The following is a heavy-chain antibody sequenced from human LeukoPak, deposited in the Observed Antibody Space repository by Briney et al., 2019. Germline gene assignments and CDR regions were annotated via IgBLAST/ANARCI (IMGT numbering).Heavy chain of an antibody. J-gene: IGHJ6*02. CDR3: ARAVPIRSDYSKGYYYYGMDV. Sequence: SQTLSLTCAISGDSVSSNSAAWNWIRQSPSRGLEWLGRTYYRSKWYNDYAVSVKSRITINPDTSKNQFSLQLNSVTPEDTAVYYCARAVPIRSDYSKGYYYYGMDVWGQGTTVTVSS. CDR1: GDSVSSNSAA. D-gene: IGHD4-11*01. V-gene: IGHV6-1*01. CDR2: TYYRSKWYN.